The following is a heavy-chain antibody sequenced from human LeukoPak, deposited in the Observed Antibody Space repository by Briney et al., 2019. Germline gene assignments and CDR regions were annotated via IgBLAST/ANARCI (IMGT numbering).Heavy chain of an antibody. D-gene: IGHD3-10*01. CDR1: GGSIYSPVYY. CDR2: FYYTGST. CDR3: ATMVWGPLGWFDP. J-gene: IGHJ5*02. V-gene: IGHV4-39*01. Sequence: SETLSLTCSVSGGSIYSPVYYWAWIRQPPGKGPEWIGNFYYTGSTYYNPSLQSRVTISADTSKNQFSLKLTSVTAADTAVYYCATMVWGPLGWFDPWGQGTLVTVSS.